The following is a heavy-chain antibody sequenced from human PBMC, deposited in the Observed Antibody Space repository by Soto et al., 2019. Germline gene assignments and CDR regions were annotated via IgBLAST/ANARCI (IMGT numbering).Heavy chain of an antibody. CDR1: GFTFNNYA. CDR2: ISGGGDTT. D-gene: IGHD3-10*01. CDR3: AKGRGGSGSLTPRVDF. V-gene: IGHV3-23*01. J-gene: IGHJ4*02. Sequence: EVQLLESGGGLVQPGGSLRLSCAASGFTFNNYAMTWAGPAPGKGLGWASAISGGGDTTSYADSVKARFTASRDVSKNALELQMSSLRAEDTALYYCAKGRGGSGSLTPRVDFWGQGTLVTVSS.